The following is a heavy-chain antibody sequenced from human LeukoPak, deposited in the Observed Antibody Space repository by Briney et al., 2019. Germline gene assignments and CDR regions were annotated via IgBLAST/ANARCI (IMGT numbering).Heavy chain of an antibody. CDR1: GFALTNAW. V-gene: IGHV3-15*05. CDR3: ARDEEWLVGNS. D-gene: IGHD6-19*01. Sequence: PGGSLRLSCAASGFALTNAWMSWVRQAPGKGLEWVGRIKSKGGGGTTDYAAPVKGRFTISRDDSENTLYLQMNSLRAEDTAVYYCARDEEWLVGNSWGQGTLVTVSS. J-gene: IGHJ4*02. CDR2: IKSKGGGGTT.